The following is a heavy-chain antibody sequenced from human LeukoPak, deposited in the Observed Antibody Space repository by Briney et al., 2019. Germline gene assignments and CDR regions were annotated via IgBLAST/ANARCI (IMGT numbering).Heavy chain of an antibody. CDR1: GYTFSSYA. V-gene: IGHV3-30*04. D-gene: IGHD3-10*01. J-gene: IGHJ5*02. CDR3: ARDHLVRGVIVGANWFDP. Sequence: GGSLRLSCAASGYTFSSYAMHWVRQAPGKGLEWVAVISYDGSNKYYADSVKGRFTISRDNSKNTLYLQMNSLRAEDTAGYYCARDHLVRGVIVGANWFDPWGQGTLVTVSS. CDR2: ISYDGSNK.